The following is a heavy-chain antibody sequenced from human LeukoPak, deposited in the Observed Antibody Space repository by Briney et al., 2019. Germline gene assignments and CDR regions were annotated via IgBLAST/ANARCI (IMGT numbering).Heavy chain of an antibody. CDR2: IYTSGST. V-gene: IGHV4-61*02. D-gene: IGHD6-13*01. Sequence: PSETLSLTCTVSGGSISSSSYYWGWIRQPAGKGLEWIGRIYTSGSTNYNPSLKSRVTISVDTSKNQFSLKLSSVTAADTAVYYCARHSAHSSTNDAFDIWGQGTMVTVSS. CDR3: ARHSAHSSTNDAFDI. CDR1: GGSISSSSYY. J-gene: IGHJ3*02.